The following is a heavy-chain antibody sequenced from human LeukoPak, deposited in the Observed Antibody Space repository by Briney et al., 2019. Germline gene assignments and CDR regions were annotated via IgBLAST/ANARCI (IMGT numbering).Heavy chain of an antibody. CDR2: IKSTTDGVTT. CDR1: GFSFEDAW. CDR3: TRIRGYSAYDFNY. J-gene: IGHJ4*02. V-gene: IGHV3-15*01. D-gene: IGHD5-12*01. Sequence: GRSLRLSCAASGFSFEDAWMSWVRQAPGKGLEWVGRIKSTTDGVTTDYAAPVKGRFTISRDDSRNTLYLQLNSLKTEDTALYYCTRIRGYSAYDFNYWGQGTLVTVSS.